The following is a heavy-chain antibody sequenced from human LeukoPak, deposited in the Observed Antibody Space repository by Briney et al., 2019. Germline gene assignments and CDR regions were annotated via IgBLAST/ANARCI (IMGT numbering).Heavy chain of an antibody. Sequence: ASVKVSCKTSGYMFTNYFLHWVRQAPGQGLEWMGIINPSGGSTFDAQKFQGRVTLTRDTPTSTVYMDLSSLRSEDTAIYYCARGGYTSSGRSMDVWGQGTTVTVSS. D-gene: IGHD3-10*01. CDR1: GYMFTNYF. V-gene: IGHV1-46*01. CDR3: ARGGYTSSGRSMDV. CDR2: INPSGGST. J-gene: IGHJ6*02.